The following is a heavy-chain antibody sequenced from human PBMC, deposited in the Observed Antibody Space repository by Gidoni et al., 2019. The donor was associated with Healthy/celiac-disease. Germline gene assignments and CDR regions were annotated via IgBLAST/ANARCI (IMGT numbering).Heavy chain of an antibody. J-gene: IGHJ3*02. CDR3: ASSDREMATIIGAFDI. Sequence: QVQLVQSGAEVKKPGSSVKVSCKASGGTFSSYAISWVRQAPGQGLEWMGGIIPIFGTANYAQKFQGRVTITADESTSTAYMELSSLRSEDTAVYYCASSDREMATIIGAFDIWGQGTMVTVSS. CDR2: IIPIFGTA. CDR1: GGTFSSYA. D-gene: IGHD5-12*01. V-gene: IGHV1-69*01.